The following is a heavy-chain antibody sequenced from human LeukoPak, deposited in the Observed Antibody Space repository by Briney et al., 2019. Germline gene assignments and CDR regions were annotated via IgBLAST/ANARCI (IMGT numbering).Heavy chain of an antibody. CDR1: GFTFSSYA. V-gene: IGHV3-23*01. Sequence: GGSLRLSCAASGFTFSSYAMSWVRQAPGKGREWVSVISGSGGSTYYADSVKGRFTISRDNAKNSLYLQMNSLRAEDTAIYYCARVSTIEVRHWGQGTLVTVSS. D-gene: IGHD6-19*01. CDR2: ISGSGGST. CDR3: ARVSTIEVRH. J-gene: IGHJ4*02.